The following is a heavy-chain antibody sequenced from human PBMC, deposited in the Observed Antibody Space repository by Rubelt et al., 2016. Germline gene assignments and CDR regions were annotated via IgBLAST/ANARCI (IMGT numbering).Heavy chain of an antibody. V-gene: IGHV3-30*04. J-gene: IGHJ4*02. D-gene: IGHD7-27*01. CDR1: GFSFRNYS. Sequence: GFSFRNYSIHWVRQAPGKGLEWVAIISHDGSKKYYADSVKGRFTISRDNSKNTLSLRMNSLRTDDTAVYYCARVTGVYFDYWGLGTLVTVSS. CDR2: ISHDGSKK. CDR3: ARVTGVYFDY.